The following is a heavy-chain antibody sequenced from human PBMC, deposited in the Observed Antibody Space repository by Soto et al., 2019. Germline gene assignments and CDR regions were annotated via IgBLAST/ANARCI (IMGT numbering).Heavy chain of an antibody. CDR2: IIPIFGTA. V-gene: IGHV1-69*13. CDR1: GGTFSSYA. J-gene: IGHJ6*02. Sequence: ASVKVSCKASGGTFSSYAISWVRQAPGQGLEWMGGIIPIFGTADYAQKFQGRVTITADESTSTAYMELSSLRSEDTAVYYCARQGSNEYYYYGMDVWGQGTTVTSP. D-gene: IGHD3-10*01. CDR3: ARQGSNEYYYYGMDV.